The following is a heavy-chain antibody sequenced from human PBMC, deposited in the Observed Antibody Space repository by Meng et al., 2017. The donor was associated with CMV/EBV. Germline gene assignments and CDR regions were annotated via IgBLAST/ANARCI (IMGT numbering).Heavy chain of an antibody. CDR1: GFTFGDYA. J-gene: IGHJ6*02. CDR2: IRSKAYGGTT. V-gene: IGHV3-49*04. Sequence: GGSLRLSCTASGFTFGDYAMSWVRQAPGKGLEWVGFIRSKAYGGTTEYAASVKGRFTISRDDSKSIAYLQMNSLKTEDTAVYYCTRDRGPMVRGSPSPYGMDVWGQGTTVTVSS. CDR3: TRDRGPMVRGSPSPYGMDV. D-gene: IGHD3-10*01.